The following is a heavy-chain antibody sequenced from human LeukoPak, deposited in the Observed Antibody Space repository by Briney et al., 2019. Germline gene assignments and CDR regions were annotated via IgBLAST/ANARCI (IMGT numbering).Heavy chain of an antibody. J-gene: IGHJ4*02. Sequence: ASVKVSCKASGYTFTGYYMHRVRQAPGQGLEWMGWINPNSGGTNYAQKFQGRVTMTRDTSISTAYMELSRLRSDDTAVYYCARDVSRGSYNHFDYWGQGTLVTVSS. CDR1: GYTFTGYY. CDR2: INPNSGGT. V-gene: IGHV1-2*02. D-gene: IGHD1-26*01. CDR3: ARDVSRGSYNHFDY.